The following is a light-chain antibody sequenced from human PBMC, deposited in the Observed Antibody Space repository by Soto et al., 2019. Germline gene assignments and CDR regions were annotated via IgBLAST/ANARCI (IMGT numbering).Light chain of an antibody. J-gene: IGKJ1*01. Sequence: DIQMTQSPSSLSASVGDRVTITCRASQDLDRWLAWYQQKPGEAPKVLIFAASSLQSGLPSRFSGGGSGTGFSLTISSLQPEDFATYYCKQSNSYPWTFGQGAKVDIK. CDR1: QDLDRW. V-gene: IGKV1-12*01. CDR3: KQSNSYPWT. CDR2: AAS.